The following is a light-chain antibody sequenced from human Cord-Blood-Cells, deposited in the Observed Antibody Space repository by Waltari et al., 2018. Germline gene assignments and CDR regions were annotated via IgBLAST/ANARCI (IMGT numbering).Light chain of an antibody. CDR2: EDN. CDR3: QSYDSSNHWV. CDR1: SGRIHTNH. Sequence: NFILTQPHSVSESPGKTVTTPRTRSSGRIHTNHAQRYPQRPGSSPTTVIYEDNQRPSGVPDRFSGSIDSSSNSASLTISGLKTEDEADYYCQSYDSSNHWVFGGGTKLTVL. V-gene: IGLV6-57*01. J-gene: IGLJ3*02.